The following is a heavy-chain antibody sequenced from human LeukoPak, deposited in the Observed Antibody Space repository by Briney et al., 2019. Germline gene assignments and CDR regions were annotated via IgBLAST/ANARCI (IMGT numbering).Heavy chain of an antibody. J-gene: IGHJ6*03. CDR1: GFYSNDYARYA. D-gene: IGHD1-26*01. Sequence: PGGSLRLSCAGSGFYSNDYARYAMSWVRQAPGKGLEWVSAISGTADTTKYADSVKGRFTISRDNSKNTPYLQMNSLRAEDTAVYYCAKGWDNFYFYYYMDVWGKGTMVTVSS. CDR2: ISGTADTT. CDR3: AKGWDNFYFYYYMDV. V-gene: IGHV3-23*01.